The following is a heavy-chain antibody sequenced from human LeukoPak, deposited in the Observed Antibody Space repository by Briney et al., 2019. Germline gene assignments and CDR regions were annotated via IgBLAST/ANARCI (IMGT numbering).Heavy chain of an antibody. CDR2: IIPSLGIA. CDR3: ASAVAKRYCSSTSCYISYYYMDV. J-gene: IGHJ6*03. Sequence: ASVKVSYKASGGTFSSYTISWVRQAPGQGLEWMGRIIPSLGIANYAQKFQGLVTITAEKSTSTAYMELSSLRSEDTAVYYCASAVAKRYCSSTSCYISYYYMDVWGKGTTVTVSS. D-gene: IGHD2-2*02. CDR1: GGTFSSYT. V-gene: IGHV1-69*02.